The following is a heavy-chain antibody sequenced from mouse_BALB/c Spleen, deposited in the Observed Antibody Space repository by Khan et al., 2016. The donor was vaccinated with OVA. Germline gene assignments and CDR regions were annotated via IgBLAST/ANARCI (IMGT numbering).Heavy chain of an antibody. D-gene: IGHD2-14*01. CDR1: GFSLTNYG. CDR2: MWSDGST. J-gene: IGHJ4*01. CDR3: ARHPSYRYYVIDY. V-gene: IGHV2-6-1*01. Sequence: QVQLKESGPGLVAPSQSLSITCTISGFSLTNYGVHWVRLPPGKGLVWLVVMWSDGSTTYNSALKSRLSISKDNSKSQVFLKMNSRQTDDTAMYYCARHPSYRYYVIDYWGQGTSVTVSS.